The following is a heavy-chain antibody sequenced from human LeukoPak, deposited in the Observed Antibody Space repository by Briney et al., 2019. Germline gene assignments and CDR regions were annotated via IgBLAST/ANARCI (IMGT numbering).Heavy chain of an antibody. Sequence: SETLSLTCAVSGYSISTDYHWGWIRQPPGKGLEWIRAMHHSGSTYYNPSLKSRVTISVDTSKNQVSLKLNSVTAADTAVYYCARDRSYYTFDYWGQGTLVVVSA. CDR3: ARDRSYYTFDY. CDR1: GYSISTDYH. CDR2: MHHSGST. D-gene: IGHD3-10*01. J-gene: IGHJ4*02. V-gene: IGHV4-38-2*02.